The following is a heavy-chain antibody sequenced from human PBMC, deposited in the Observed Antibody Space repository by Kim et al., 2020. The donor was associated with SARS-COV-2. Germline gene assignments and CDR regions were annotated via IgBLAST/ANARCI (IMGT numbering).Heavy chain of an antibody. CDR1: GFTFDDYT. CDR3: AKDIGNSGSPYYYYGMDV. CDR2: ISWDGGST. D-gene: IGHD1-26*01. V-gene: IGHV3-43*01. Sequence: GGSLRLSCAASGFTFDDYTMHWVRQAPGKGLEWVSLISWDGGSTYYADSVKGRFTISRDNSKNSLYLQMNSLRTEDTALYYCAKDIGNSGSPYYYYGMDVWGQGTTVTVSS. J-gene: IGHJ6*02.